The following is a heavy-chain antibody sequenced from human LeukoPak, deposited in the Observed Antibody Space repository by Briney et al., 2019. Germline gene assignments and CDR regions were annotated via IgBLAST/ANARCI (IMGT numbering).Heavy chain of an antibody. CDR3: ARELQDVFDI. J-gene: IGHJ3*02. CDR1: GGSISSYY. Sequence: PSETLSLTCTVSGGSISSYYWSWIRQPPGKGLEWIGYTYYSGSTNYNPSLKSRVTISVDTSKNQFSLKLSSVTAADTAFYYCARELQDVFDIWGQGTMVTVSP. D-gene: IGHD4-11*01. CDR2: TYYSGST. V-gene: IGHV4-59*01.